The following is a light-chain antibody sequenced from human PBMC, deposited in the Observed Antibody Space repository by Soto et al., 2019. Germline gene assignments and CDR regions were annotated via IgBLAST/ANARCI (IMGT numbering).Light chain of an antibody. Sequence: EIVLTQSPGTLSLSPGERATLSCRASQSVSSNYLAWYQQKPGQAPRLLIYDASSRATGIPDRFSGSGSATDFTLIISRLEPEDFAVYYCQQYDNSPYTFGQGTKLEIK. CDR2: DAS. V-gene: IGKV3-20*01. J-gene: IGKJ2*01. CDR3: QQYDNSPYT. CDR1: QSVSSNY.